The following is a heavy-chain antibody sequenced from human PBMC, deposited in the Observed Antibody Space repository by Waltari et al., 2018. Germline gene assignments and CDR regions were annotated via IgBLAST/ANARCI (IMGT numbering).Heavy chain of an antibody. J-gene: IGHJ4*02. CDR1: GYDFTTYW. CDR2: IYPDDSGT. CDR3: ARASSGFTLILVFDF. V-gene: IGHV5-51*01. D-gene: IGHD3-22*01. Sequence: EVQLVQSGAEVKKPGESLRISCEASGYDFTTYWIGWVRQMPGKGLEWMGIIYPDDSGTRYSPSLQAQVTISVDRSINTAYLQWSSLRASDTAIYYCARASSGFTLILVFDFWGQGTPVTVSS.